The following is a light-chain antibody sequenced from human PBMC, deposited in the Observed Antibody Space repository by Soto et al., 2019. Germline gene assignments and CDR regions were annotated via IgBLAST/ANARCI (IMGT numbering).Light chain of an antibody. J-gene: IGKJ5*01. CDR2: KVS. V-gene: IGKV2-30*01. CDR3: MQGTHWPPIT. CDR1: QSLLYSDGNTY. Sequence: VVVTQSPLSLPVTLGQAASISCRSGQSLLYSDGNTYLSWFQQRPGQSPRRLIYKVSNRDAGVPDRFSGSGSGTDFTLKISRVEAEDVGVYYCMQGTHWPPITFGQVALLEIK.